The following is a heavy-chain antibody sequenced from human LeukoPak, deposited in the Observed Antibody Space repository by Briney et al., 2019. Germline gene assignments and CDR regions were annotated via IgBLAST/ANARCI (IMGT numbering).Heavy chain of an antibody. Sequence: ASVKVSCKXSGYTLTELSMHWVRQAPGKGLEWMGSFDPEDGETIYAQKFQGRVTMTEDTSTDTAYMELSSLRSEDTAVYYCATGGYGGKSYPFDYWGQGTLVTVSS. V-gene: IGHV1-24*01. J-gene: IGHJ4*02. CDR2: FDPEDGET. CDR1: GYTLTELS. CDR3: ATGGYGGKSYPFDY. D-gene: IGHD4-23*01.